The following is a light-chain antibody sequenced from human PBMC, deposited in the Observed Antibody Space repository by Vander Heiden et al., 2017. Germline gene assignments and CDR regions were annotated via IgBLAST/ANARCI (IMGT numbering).Light chain of an antibody. V-gene: IGKV1-8*01. CDR3: QQDDSDPRT. CDR2: AAS. Sequence: AIRMTQSPSSFSASTGDRVTITCRASQGISSYLAWYQQKPGKAPKLLIYAASTLQSGVPSRFSGSGSGTDFTLTISCLQSEDFATYYCQQDDSDPRTFGQATKVEIK. CDR1: QGISSY. J-gene: IGKJ1*01.